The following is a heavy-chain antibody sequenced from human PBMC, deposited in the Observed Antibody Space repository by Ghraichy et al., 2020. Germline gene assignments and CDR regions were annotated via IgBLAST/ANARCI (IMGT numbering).Heavy chain of an antibody. J-gene: IGHJ4*02. CDR1: GFTFSDYY. D-gene: IGHD3-22*01. Sequence: LSLTCAASGFTFSDYYMSWIRQAPGKGLEWVSYISSSGSTIYYADSVKGRFTISRDNAKNSLYLQMNSLRAEDTAVYYCARDTRLYDSSGYYSDYWGQGTLVTVSS. CDR2: ISSSGSTI. V-gene: IGHV3-11*01. CDR3: ARDTRLYDSSGYYSDY.